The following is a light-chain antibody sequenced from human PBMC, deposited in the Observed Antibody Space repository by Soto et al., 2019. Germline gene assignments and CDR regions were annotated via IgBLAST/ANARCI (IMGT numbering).Light chain of an antibody. CDR2: GNS. J-gene: IGLJ2*01. CDR1: SSNIGAGYD. CDR3: QSYDSSLSGYV. Sequence: QSVLTQPPSVSGAPGQRDTISCTGSSSNIGAGYDVHWYQQLPGTAPKLLIYGNSNRPSGVPDRFSGSKSGTSASLAITGLQAEDEADYYCQSYDSSLSGYVFGGGTKLTVL. V-gene: IGLV1-40*01.